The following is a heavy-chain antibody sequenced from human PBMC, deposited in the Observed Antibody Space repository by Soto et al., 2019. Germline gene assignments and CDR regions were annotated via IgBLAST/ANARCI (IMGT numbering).Heavy chain of an antibody. J-gene: IGHJ5*02. CDR3: EKERNFDR. V-gene: IGHV4-4*07. Sequence: SETLSLTCTVSGGSISSYYWNWIRQPAGKGLEWLGRIHTSGTTYYNPALKSRVTMSVDTSKNQFSVKLRSVTAAETAVYYCEKERNFDRWCPGILVNVSS. CDR2: IHTSGTT. CDR1: GGSISSYY.